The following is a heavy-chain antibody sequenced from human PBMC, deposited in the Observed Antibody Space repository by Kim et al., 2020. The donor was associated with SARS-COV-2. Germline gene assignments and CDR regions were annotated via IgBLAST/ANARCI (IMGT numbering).Heavy chain of an antibody. V-gene: IGHV4-59*08. J-gene: IGHJ4*02. D-gene: IGHD1-26*01. Sequence: SETLSLTCTVSGASISSDYWSWIRQPPGKGLEWIGYMSYGGSTDHNPSLKSRVTISLDMSKNQFSLKVNSVTAADTAVYYCMAHRMGRATYQIDHWGQGTLVTVSS. CDR2: MSYGGST. CDR3: MAHRMGRATYQIDH. CDR1: GASISSDY.